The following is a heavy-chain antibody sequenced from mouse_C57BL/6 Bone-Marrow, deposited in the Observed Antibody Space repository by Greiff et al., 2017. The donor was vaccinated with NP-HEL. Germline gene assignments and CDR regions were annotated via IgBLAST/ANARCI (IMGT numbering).Heavy chain of an antibody. D-gene: IGHD1-1*01. V-gene: IGHV1-76*01. CDR1: GYIFTSYW. CDR3: AREEITTYASDY. Sequence: VQLQQSGAELVRPGTSVKLSCKTSGYIFTSYWIHWVKQRPGQGLECIARIYPGTGSTYYNEKFKGKATLTADKSSSTAYMQLSSLKSEDSAVYFCAREEITTYASDYWGQGTSVTVSS. CDR2: IYPGTGST. J-gene: IGHJ4*01.